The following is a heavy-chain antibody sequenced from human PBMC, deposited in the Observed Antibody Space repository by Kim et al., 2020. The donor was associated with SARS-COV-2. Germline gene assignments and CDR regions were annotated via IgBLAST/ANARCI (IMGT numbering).Heavy chain of an antibody. J-gene: IGHJ4*02. D-gene: IGHD6-19*01. Sequence: ADSVKGRFTISRDISKNTLELHMSSLRVEDTAIYYCARGQTSFTTGWYVDFWGQGTRVTISS. V-gene: IGHV3-53*05. CDR3: ARGQTSFTTGWYVDF.